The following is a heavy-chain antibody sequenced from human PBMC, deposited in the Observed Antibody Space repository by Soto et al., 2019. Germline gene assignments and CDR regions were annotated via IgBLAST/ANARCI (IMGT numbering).Heavy chain of an antibody. CDR3: ASSPADILTGYHHP. J-gene: IGHJ4*02. CDR1: GGTFSSYA. CDR2: IIPIFGTA. V-gene: IGHV1-69*13. D-gene: IGHD3-9*01. Sequence: SVTVSCQASGGTFSSYAISWVRQAPGQGLEWMGGIIPIFGTANYAQKFQGRVTITADESTSTAYMELSSLRSEDTAVYYCASSPADILTGYHHPWGQGTLVTVSS.